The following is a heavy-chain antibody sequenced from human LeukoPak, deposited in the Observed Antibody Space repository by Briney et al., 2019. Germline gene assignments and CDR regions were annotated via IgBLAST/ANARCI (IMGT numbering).Heavy chain of an antibody. CDR1: GFTFNNYE. Sequence: GGSLRLSCAASGFTFNNYEMNWVRQAPGKGLEWVSYISSGSTIYYADSVEGRFTISRDNAKNSLYLQMNSLRAEDTAVYYCARGDTMGFGEGYWGQGTLATVSS. J-gene: IGHJ4*02. CDR3: ARGDTMGFGEGY. D-gene: IGHD3-16*01. V-gene: IGHV3-48*03. CDR2: ISSGSTI.